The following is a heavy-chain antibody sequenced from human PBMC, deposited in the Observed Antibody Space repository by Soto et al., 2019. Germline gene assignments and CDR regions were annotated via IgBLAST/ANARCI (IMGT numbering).Heavy chain of an antibody. CDR3: AKDIQAAAGQGALDY. CDR1: GFTFDDYA. V-gene: IGHV3-9*01. J-gene: IGHJ4*02. CDR2: ISWNSGSL. Sequence: EVQLVESGGGLVQPGRSLRLSCAASGFTFDDYAMHWVRQAPGKGLEWVSGISWNSGSLGYADSVKGRFTISRDNAKNSLYLQMNSLRAEDTALYYCAKDIQAAAGQGALDYWGQGTLVTVSS. D-gene: IGHD6-13*01.